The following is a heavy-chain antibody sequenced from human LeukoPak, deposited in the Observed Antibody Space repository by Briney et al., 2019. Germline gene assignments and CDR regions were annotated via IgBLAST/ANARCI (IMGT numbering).Heavy chain of an antibody. Sequence: GGSLRLSCAASGFTFSSYGMHWVRQAPGKGLEWVAVISYDGSNKYYADSVKGRFTISKDNSKNTLYLQMNSLRAEDTAVYYCAKDGPQTVTTTRYYYYGMDVWGKGTTVTVSS. CDR2: ISYDGSNK. CDR3: AKDGPQTVTTTRYYYYGMDV. D-gene: IGHD4-17*01. V-gene: IGHV3-30*18. CDR1: GFTFSSYG. J-gene: IGHJ6*04.